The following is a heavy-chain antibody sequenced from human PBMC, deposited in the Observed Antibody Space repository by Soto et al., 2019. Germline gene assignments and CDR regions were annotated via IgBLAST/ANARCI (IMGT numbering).Heavy chain of an antibody. V-gene: IGHV3-74*01. D-gene: IGHD2-2*01. CDR3: ARPQYLPDDVFDV. Sequence: EMQLVESGGGLVQPGGSLRLSCAASGFTFTNYWMQWVRQAPGKGLVWVSRINSDGSSTSHADSVKGRFTISRDNAKNTLYLQMSRLRAEETAVYYCARPQYLPDDVFDVWGRGTVVTVSS. J-gene: IGHJ3*01. CDR2: INSDGSST. CDR1: GFTFTNYW.